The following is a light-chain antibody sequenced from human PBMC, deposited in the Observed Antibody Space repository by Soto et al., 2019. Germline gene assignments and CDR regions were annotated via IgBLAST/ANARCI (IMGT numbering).Light chain of an antibody. CDR3: QQLNSNPWT. J-gene: IGKJ1*01. CDR1: QGISTF. CDR2: GAS. V-gene: IGKV1-9*01. Sequence: IQLNQSASSLSAYVGDRLTITCRASQGISTFLAWYQQKPGKAPKLLIYGASTLQSGVPSRFSGSGSGTDFTLTISSLQPEDFASYYCQQLNSNPWTFGQGTKVDVK.